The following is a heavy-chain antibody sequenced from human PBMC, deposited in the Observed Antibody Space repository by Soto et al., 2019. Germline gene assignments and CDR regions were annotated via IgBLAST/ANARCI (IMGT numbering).Heavy chain of an antibody. CDR3: AKDQRQQLVHVYGIDV. V-gene: IGHV3-30*18. CDR1: GFTFSSYG. D-gene: IGHD6-13*01. CDR2: ISYDGSNK. J-gene: IGHJ6*02. Sequence: PGGSLRLSCAASGFTFSSYGMHWVRQAPGKGLEWVAVISYDGSNKYYADSVKGRFTISRDNSKKTLYLQMNSLRAEDTAVYYCAKDQRQQLVHVYGIDVWGQGTTVTVYS.